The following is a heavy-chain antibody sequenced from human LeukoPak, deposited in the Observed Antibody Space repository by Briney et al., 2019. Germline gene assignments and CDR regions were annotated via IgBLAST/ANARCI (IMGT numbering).Heavy chain of an antibody. CDR3: ARDGEYGTGSYYRGSFDY. J-gene: IGHJ4*02. CDR1: GYSFTAFY. CDR2: IHPRSGDT. D-gene: IGHD3-10*01. Sequence: ASVKVSCKASGYSFTAFYIHGVRQARGQGLDWLGWIHPRSGDTRYAQKFQGRVTMARDTSISTVYMDLSSLGSDDTAVYYCARDGEYGTGSYYRGSFDYWGQGILVTVSS. V-gene: IGHV1-2*02.